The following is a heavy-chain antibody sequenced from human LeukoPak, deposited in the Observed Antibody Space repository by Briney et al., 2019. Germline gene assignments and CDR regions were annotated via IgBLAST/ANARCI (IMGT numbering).Heavy chain of an antibody. Sequence: SGGSLRRSCSASGFTFSSYAMHWLRQAPGKGLECVSAINSNGGSSDYADSVKVRFTISRDDSKNTLYLQMSSLRAEETAVYYCVKDKYYHKYYYGSGSYYSDYWGQGTLVTVSS. CDR1: GFTFSSYA. V-gene: IGHV3-64D*06. CDR3: VKDKYYHKYYYGSGSYYSDY. D-gene: IGHD3-10*01. CDR2: INSNGGSS. J-gene: IGHJ4*02.